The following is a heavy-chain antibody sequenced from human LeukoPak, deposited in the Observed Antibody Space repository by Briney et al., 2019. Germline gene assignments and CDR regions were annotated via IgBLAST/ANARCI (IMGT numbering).Heavy chain of an antibody. CDR2: ISSSGSTI. J-gene: IGHJ4*02. Sequence: PGGSLRLSCAASGFTFSDYYMSWIRQAPGKGLEWVSYISSSGSTIYYADSVKGRFTISRDNAKPSLYLQMNSLRAEDTAVYYCARGYDFWSGYYTFDYWGQGTLVTVSS. D-gene: IGHD3-3*01. V-gene: IGHV3-11*01. CDR1: GFTFSDYY. CDR3: ARGYDFWSGYYTFDY.